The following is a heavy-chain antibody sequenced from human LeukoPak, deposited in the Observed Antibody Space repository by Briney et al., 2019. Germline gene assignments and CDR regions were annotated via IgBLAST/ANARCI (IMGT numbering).Heavy chain of an antibody. V-gene: IGHV3-9*01. J-gene: IGHJ4*02. D-gene: IGHD6-19*01. CDR2: ISWNSGSI. CDR1: GFIFNNYA. Sequence: PGGSLRLSCAGSGFIFNNYAMHWVRQPPGKGLEWVSGISWNSGSIDYADSVKGRFTISRDNAKNSLYLQMNSLRVEDTAFYYCAKGNRQHYTSGPNPDSLHWGQGALVTVSS. CDR3: AKGNRQHYTSGPNPDSLH.